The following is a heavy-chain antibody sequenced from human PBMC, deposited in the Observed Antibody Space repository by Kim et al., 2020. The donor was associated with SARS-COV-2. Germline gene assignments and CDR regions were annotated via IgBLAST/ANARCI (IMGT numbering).Heavy chain of an antibody. CDR1: GGTFSSYT. D-gene: IGHD3-10*01. J-gene: IGHJ6*02. Sequence: SVKVSCKASGGTFSSYTISWVRQAPGQGLEWMGRIIPILGIANYAQKFQGRVTITADKSTSTAYMELSSLRSEDTAVYYCARAELLWFGELLQDYGMDVWGQGTTVTVSS. CDR2: IIPILGIA. CDR3: ARAELLWFGELLQDYGMDV. V-gene: IGHV1-69*02.